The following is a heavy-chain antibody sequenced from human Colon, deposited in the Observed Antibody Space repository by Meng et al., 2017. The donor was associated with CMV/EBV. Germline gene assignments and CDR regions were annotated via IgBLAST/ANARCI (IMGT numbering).Heavy chain of an antibody. CDR3: ATISGGDFDF. Sequence: QVQLVQSGAEVKKPGASVKVSCKTSGYTFTGYFMFWVRQAPGQGLEWMGSLNPNSGDTNSAQKFHGRLTMTRDTSIHTAYMELGSLRSDDTAVDYCATISGGDFDFWGQGTLVTVSS. J-gene: IGHJ4*02. D-gene: IGHD3-10*01. V-gene: IGHV1-2*02. CDR2: LNPNSGDT. CDR1: GYTFTGYF.